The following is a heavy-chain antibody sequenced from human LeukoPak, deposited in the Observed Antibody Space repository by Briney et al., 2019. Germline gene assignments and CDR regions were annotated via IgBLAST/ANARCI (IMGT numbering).Heavy chain of an antibody. CDR3: ARGRIAVAGTRDYFDY. Sequence: PSETLSLTCAVYGGSFSGYYWSWIRQPPGKGLEWIGEINHSGSTNYNPSLKSRVTISVDTSKNQFPLKLSSVTAADTAVYYCARGRIAVAGTRDYFDYWGQGTLVTVSS. CDR1: GGSFSGYY. D-gene: IGHD6-19*01. CDR2: INHSGST. J-gene: IGHJ4*02. V-gene: IGHV4-34*01.